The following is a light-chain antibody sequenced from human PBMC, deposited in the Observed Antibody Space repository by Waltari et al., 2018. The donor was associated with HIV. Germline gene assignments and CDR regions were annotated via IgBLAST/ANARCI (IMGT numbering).Light chain of an antibody. CDR3: TAYKYSTRSYV. CDR2: DVT. J-gene: IGLJ1*01. CDR1: SNDVGDYNH. Sequence: QSALTQPASVSGSPGQSITISCIGSSNDVGDYNHVAWSQQPPHKAPKLLIYDVTNRPPGVSKRFSCSKSGNTASLAISGLQAEDEADYFCTAYKYSTRSYVFGTGTKVTVL. V-gene: IGLV2-14*03.